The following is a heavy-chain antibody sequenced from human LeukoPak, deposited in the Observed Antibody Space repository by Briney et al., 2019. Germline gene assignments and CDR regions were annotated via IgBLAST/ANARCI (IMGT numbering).Heavy chain of an antibody. CDR2: INQDGSEK. D-gene: IGHD1-26*01. CDR1: GITFSRFW. V-gene: IGHV3-7*03. CDR3: ASGSHLDY. Sequence: GGSLRLSCAASGITFSRFWMSWVRQAPGKGLQWVANINQDGSEKHYVDSVKGRFTISRDNAENSLYLQMNSLRAEDTAVYYCASGSHLDYWGQGALVTVAS. J-gene: IGHJ4*02.